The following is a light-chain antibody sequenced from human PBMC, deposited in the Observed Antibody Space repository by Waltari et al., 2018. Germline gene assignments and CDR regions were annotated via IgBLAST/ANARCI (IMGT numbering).Light chain of an antibody. Sequence: YVVTQPPSVSVAPGKTATLTCGGDNIETKSVNWYQQKPGPAPVVVMFYDNDRPAGIPAVCSGSNAGSTATLPISWVQAGEEADYRCRVWDDTIDSGVFGGGTRLSVL. CDR2: YDN. CDR3: RVWDDTIDSGV. J-gene: IGLJ3*02. V-gene: IGLV3-21*04. CDR1: NIETKS.